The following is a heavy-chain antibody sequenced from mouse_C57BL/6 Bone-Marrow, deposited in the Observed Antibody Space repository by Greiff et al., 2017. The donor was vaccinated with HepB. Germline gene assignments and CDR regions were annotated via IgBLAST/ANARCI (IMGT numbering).Heavy chain of an antibody. J-gene: IGHJ3*01. CDR1: GYTFTDYY. Sequence: EVQLQESGPVLVKPGASVKMSCKASGYTFTDYYMNWVKQSHGKSLEWIGVINPYNGGTSYNQKFKGKATLTVDKSSSTAYMELNSLTSEDSAVYYCARGLWLWFAYWGQVTLVTVSA. CDR2: INPYNGGT. D-gene: IGHD1-1*02. V-gene: IGHV1-19*01. CDR3: ARGLWLWFAY.